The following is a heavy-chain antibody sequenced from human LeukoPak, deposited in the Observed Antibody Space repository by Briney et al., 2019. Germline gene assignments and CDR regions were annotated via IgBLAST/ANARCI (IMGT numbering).Heavy chain of an antibody. CDR1: GFTFSSYW. CDR2: ISSSGSTI. Sequence: GGSLRLSCAASGFTFSSYWMTWVRQAPGRGLEWVSYISSSGSTIYYADSVKGRFTISRDNAKNSLYLQMNSLRAEDTAVYYCARDYGGSSPFDYWGQGTLVTVSS. CDR3: ARDYGGSSPFDY. J-gene: IGHJ4*02. V-gene: IGHV3-48*04. D-gene: IGHD4-23*01.